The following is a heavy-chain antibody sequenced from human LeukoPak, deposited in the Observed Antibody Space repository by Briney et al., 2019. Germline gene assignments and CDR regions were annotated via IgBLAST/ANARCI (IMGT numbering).Heavy chain of an antibody. Sequence: SETLSLTCTVSGGSISSYYWSWIRQPPGKGLEWIGYIISSGSTDYNPSLKSRVTISLDTSKNQFSLRLSSVTAADTAVYYCARETRLHSGSYSNDSFDIWGQGTMVTVSS. CDR3: ARETRLHSGSYSNDSFDI. J-gene: IGHJ3*02. CDR2: IISSGST. V-gene: IGHV4-59*01. D-gene: IGHD1-26*01. CDR1: GGSISSYY.